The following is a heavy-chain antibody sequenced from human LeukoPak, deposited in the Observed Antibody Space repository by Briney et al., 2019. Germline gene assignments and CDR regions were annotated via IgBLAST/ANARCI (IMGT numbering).Heavy chain of an antibody. D-gene: IGHD2-15*01. CDR2: IYPGYTDT. J-gene: IGHJ5*02. V-gene: IGHV5-51*01. CDR3: ARLLRSQSPLDL. Sequence: GEALKISCKASGYSFTSFWIGWVRQMPGKGLELMGIIYPGYTDTRYSPSFEGQVTISADKSNSTAYLQWSSLRASDSAIYYCARLLRSQSPLDLWGQGTLVTVSS. CDR1: GYSFTSFW.